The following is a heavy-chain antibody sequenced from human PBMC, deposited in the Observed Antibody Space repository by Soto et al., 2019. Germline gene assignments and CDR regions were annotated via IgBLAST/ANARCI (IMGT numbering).Heavy chain of an antibody. D-gene: IGHD4-4*01. CDR1: GFTLSSYA. CDR3: AKVSRLQYPVFYWYFDL. CDR2: ISDSGGRT. Sequence: EVQLLESGGGLVQPGGSLRLSCAASGFTLSSYAMSWVRQAPGKGLEWVSGISDSGGRTFYADSVRGRFTISRDNSNNELYLQKNSLGAEDTGLYYYAKVSRLQYPVFYWYFDLWGRGTLVTVSS. J-gene: IGHJ2*01. V-gene: IGHV3-23*01.